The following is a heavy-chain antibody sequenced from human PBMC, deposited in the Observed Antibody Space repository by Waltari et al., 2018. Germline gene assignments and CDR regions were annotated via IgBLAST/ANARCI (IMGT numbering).Heavy chain of an antibody. Sequence: EVQVVESGGGLVQPGGSLRLSCAASGFTVSSNYMSWVRQAPGKGLEWVAVIYSGGSTYYADSVKGRFTISRDNSKNTLYLQMNSLRAEDTAVYYCARDTWSSGWRHDYWGQGTLVTVSS. J-gene: IGHJ4*02. CDR1: GFTVSSNY. D-gene: IGHD6-19*01. V-gene: IGHV3-66*02. CDR3: ARDTWSSGWRHDY. CDR2: IYSGGST.